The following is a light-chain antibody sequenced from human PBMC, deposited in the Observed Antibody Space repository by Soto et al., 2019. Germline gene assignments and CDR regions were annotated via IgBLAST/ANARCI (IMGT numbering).Light chain of an antibody. CDR2: STS. CDR3: QSYDNSLSGSWV. Sequence: QAVVTQPPSASGTPGQIVAISCSGSSSNIGSNTVTWYQQLPGTAPKLLIYSTSQRSSGVPGRFSGSKSGASASLSISGLQSEDEAHYYCQSYDNSLSGSWVFGGGTKVTVL. V-gene: IGLV1-44*01. J-gene: IGLJ3*02. CDR1: SSNIGSNT.